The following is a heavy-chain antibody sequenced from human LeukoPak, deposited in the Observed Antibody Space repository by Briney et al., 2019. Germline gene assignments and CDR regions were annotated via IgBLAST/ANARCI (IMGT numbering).Heavy chain of an antibody. Sequence: SETLSLTCTVSGGSISSSSYYWGWIRQPPGKGLEWIGSIYYSGSTYYNLSLKSRVAISVDTSKNQFSLKLSSVTAADTAVYYCARYYYDSSGYSSSDYWGQGTLVTVSS. CDR3: ARYYYDSSGYSSSDY. D-gene: IGHD3-22*01. J-gene: IGHJ4*02. CDR2: IYYSGST. V-gene: IGHV4-39*01. CDR1: GGSISSSSYY.